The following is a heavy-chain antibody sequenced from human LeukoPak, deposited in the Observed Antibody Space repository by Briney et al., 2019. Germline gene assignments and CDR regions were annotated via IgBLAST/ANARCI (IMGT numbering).Heavy chain of an antibody. CDR2: IWGNGYTT. D-gene: IGHD1-26*01. CDR3: ARGTYSGKYHDFDY. V-gene: IGHV3-23*01. Sequence: GGSLRLSCTGSGFTFSRYSINWVRQAPGKGLEWVSVIWGNGYTTYYADSVKGRFTISRDNSKNTLYLQMNSLRAEDTAVYYCARGTYSGKYHDFDYWGQGTLVTVSS. J-gene: IGHJ4*02. CDR1: GFTFSRYS.